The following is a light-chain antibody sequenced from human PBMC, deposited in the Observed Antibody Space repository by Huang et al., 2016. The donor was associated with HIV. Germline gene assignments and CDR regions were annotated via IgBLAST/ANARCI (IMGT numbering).Light chain of an antibody. CDR1: QSVLSGSDNKNF. CDR2: WAA. Sequence: DIVMTQSADSLAVSLGERATINCKSSQSVLSGSDNKNFLTWYQQRPGQPPKLLIYWAATRESGVPDRFSGSGSGTDFTLTISSLQAEDVAVYYCQQYYSPPYTFGQGTKLEIK. V-gene: IGKV4-1*01. CDR3: QQYYSPPYT. J-gene: IGKJ2*01.